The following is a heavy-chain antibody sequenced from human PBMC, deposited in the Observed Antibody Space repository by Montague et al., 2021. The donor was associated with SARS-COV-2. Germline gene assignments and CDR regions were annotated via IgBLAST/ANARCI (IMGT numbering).Heavy chain of an antibody. V-gene: IGHV4-39*01. Sequence: SETLSLTCTVSGGSISSSSYYWGWIRQPPEKGLEWIGSIYYSGSTYYNPSLKSRVTISVDTSKNQFSLKLSSVTAADTAVYYCARLVETYYYYYGMDVWGRGTTVTVSS. J-gene: IGHJ6*02. CDR2: IYYSGST. D-gene: IGHD4-23*01. CDR3: ARLVETYYYYYGMDV. CDR1: GGSISSSSYY.